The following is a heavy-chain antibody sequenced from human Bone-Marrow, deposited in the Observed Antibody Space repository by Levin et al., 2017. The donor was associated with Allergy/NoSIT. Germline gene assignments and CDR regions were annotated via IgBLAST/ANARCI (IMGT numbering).Heavy chain of an antibody. CDR2: IYQSGNN. CDR1: GGSISGTNW. V-gene: IGHV4-4*02. Sequence: GSLRLSCAVSGGSISGTNWWSWVRQPPGKGLEWSGVIYQSGNNSYNPSLKSRVTISTDKSKNHFSLTLTSMTAANTAVYYCASCGDDCMDVFGICGHGTMVTVSS. CDR3: ASCGDDCMDVFGI. J-gene: IGHJ3*02. D-gene: IGHD2-21*02.